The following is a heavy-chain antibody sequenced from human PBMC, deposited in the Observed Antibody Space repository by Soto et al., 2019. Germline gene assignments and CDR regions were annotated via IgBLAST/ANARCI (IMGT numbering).Heavy chain of an antibody. J-gene: IGHJ4*02. CDR3: ARRGGATIMDY. CDR2: IYYSGST. Sequence: QLQLQESGPGLVKPSETLSLTCTVSGGSISSSSDYWDWIRQPPGKGLEWIGSIYYSGSTYYNPSLKSRVTISVDTSKNQFSLKLSSVTAADTAVYYCARRGGATIMDYWGQGTLVTVSS. CDR1: GGSISSSSDY. V-gene: IGHV4-39*01. D-gene: IGHD5-12*01.